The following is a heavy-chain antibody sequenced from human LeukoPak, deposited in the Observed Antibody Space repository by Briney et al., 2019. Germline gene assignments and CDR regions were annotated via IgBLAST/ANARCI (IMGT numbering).Heavy chain of an antibody. V-gene: IGHV3-21*01. J-gene: IGHJ3*01. CDR1: GFTFSSYT. D-gene: IGHD1-1*01. CDR2: ISGDTTYI. CDR3: ARRGTDASFSFFDV. Sequence: GGSLRLSCAASGFTFSSYTMHWVRQIPGERPEWVSSISGDTTYIYYADSLKGRFTISRDNTNTSLFLQMNSLRAEDTATYFCARRGTDASFSFFDVWGQGTMVTVSS.